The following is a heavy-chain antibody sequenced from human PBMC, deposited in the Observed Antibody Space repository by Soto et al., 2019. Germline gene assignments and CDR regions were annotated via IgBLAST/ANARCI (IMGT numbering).Heavy chain of an antibody. V-gene: IGHV4-59*01. J-gene: IGHJ5*02. CDR1: GASITSYD. CDR2: IYHSGSP. Sequence: PSETLSLTCSVSGASITSYDGSWIRQPPGKGLEWIGYIYHSGSPSYNPSLKSRVTISVDTSKNQLSLRLVSVTAADTALYFCAREDFGSCSSTTCLNWSAPWGQGTLVPVSS. D-gene: IGHD2-2*01. CDR3: AREDFGSCSSTTCLNWSAP.